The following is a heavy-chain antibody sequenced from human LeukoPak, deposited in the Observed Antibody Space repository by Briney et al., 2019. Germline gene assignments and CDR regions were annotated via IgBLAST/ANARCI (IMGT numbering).Heavy chain of an antibody. Sequence: GRSLRLSCAASGFTFSSDVMHWVRQAPGKGLEWVAVISSDGSSKHYADSVKGRFTISRDNSKNSLYLQMNSLRAEDTAVYYCAKSRAPTAAPDAFDIWGQGTMVTVSS. CDR1: GFTFSSDV. CDR2: ISSDGSSK. CDR3: AKSRAPTAAPDAFDI. D-gene: IGHD1-14*01. J-gene: IGHJ3*02. V-gene: IGHV3-30-3*02.